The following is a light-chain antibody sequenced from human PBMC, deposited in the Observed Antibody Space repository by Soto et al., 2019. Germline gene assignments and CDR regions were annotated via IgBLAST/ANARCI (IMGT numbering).Light chain of an antibody. V-gene: IGKV3-20*01. CDR2: GAS. Sequence: EIVLTQPPGTLALSPVPRATLSCTARPSLSNAYLAWYQVKPGQAPRLLIYGASSRATGIPDRFSGRGFGTDFTLTISRLEPEDFAVYYCQHYGSFRWTFGLGTKVDI. CDR3: QHYGSFRWT. CDR1: PSLSNAY. J-gene: IGKJ1*01.